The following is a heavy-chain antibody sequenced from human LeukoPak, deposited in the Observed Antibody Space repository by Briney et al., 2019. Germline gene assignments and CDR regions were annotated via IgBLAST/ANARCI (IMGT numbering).Heavy chain of an antibody. CDR2: INQDGSQK. CDR3: ARLRDDIANYDH. V-gene: IGHV3-7*01. CDR1: GFRFSTYW. J-gene: IGHJ4*02. D-gene: IGHD3-9*01. Sequence: PGGSLTLSCTGYGFRFSTYWVSWVRQAPGKGLEWVASINQDGSQKEYVDSVKGRFTISRDNAKNSLFLQMNSLRAEDTAVYYCARLRDDIANYDHWGQGTLVTVSS.